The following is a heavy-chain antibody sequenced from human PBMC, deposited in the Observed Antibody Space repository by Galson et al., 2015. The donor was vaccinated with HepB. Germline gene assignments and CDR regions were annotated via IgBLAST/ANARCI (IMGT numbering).Heavy chain of an antibody. CDR3: ARGFATRIDY. D-gene: IGHD6-6*01. CDR1: GFSFDRNA. Sequence: SLRLSCAASGFSFDRNAMHWVRQAPGKGLEWVAVMWSDGSTYYSADSVKGRFTISRDTSNNTLSLQMSSLRAEDTAVYFCARGFATRIDYWGQGTLVTVSP. CDR2: MWSDGSTY. J-gene: IGHJ4*02. V-gene: IGHV3-33*01.